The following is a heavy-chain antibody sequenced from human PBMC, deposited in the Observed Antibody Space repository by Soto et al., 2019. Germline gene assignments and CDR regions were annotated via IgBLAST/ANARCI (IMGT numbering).Heavy chain of an antibody. J-gene: IGHJ4*02. CDR2: INHDGTST. D-gene: IGHD3-10*01. Sequence: EVQLVXSGGGLVQPXXSLXLXCAASGLSITTWMHWVRQVPGKGLVWVARINHDGTSTYYADSVXGRFTXXXXXXXXXXXXXXXXXXXXXXXVXYCARXQGGXSDXXLDYWGQGXLV. V-gene: IGHV3-74*01. CDR3: ARXQGGXSDXXLDY. CDR1: GLSITTW.